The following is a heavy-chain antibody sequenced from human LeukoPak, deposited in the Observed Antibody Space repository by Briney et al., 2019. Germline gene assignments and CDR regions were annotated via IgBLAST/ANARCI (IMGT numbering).Heavy chain of an antibody. CDR3: ARLLDNDSSGDPDTFDM. CDR1: GVSISGHY. Sequence: RSDTLSLTCTVSGVSISGHYWSWIRQPPGNGLEGISFVYYSGRTRYNPSLHSRVTISADTSKNHLSLKLTSVTAADTAVYYCARLLDNDSSGDPDTFDMWGQGIKVTVSS. V-gene: IGHV4-59*07. CDR2: VYYSGRT. J-gene: IGHJ3*02. D-gene: IGHD3-22*01.